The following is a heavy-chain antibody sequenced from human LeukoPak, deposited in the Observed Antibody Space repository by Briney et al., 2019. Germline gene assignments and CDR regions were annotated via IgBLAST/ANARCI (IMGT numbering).Heavy chain of an antibody. V-gene: IGHV4-39*01. J-gene: IGHJ4*02. Sequence: SETLSLTCTVSGGSISSSTSYWGWIHQPPGKGLEWIGNIYYNGSTYYNPSLKSRVTISVDTSKKQFSLRLSSVTAADTAVYYCARYYCGGDCYSGYFDYWGQGTLVTVSS. CDR2: IYYNGST. D-gene: IGHD2-21*02. CDR3: ARYYCGGDCYSGYFDY. CDR1: GGSISSSTSY.